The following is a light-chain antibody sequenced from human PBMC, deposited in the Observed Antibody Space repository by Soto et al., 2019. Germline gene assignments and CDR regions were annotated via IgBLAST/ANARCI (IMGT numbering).Light chain of an antibody. CDR2: GAS. CDR1: QSVIRSY. J-gene: IGKJ5*01. Sequence: EIGLTQSPGTLSLSPGERATLSCRASQSVIRSYLAWYQQRPGQAPRLLIYGASSRATGIPDRFSGSGSGTDFTLTISRLEAEDFALYYCQQYNNWPPVPFGQGTRLEIK. CDR3: QQYNNWPPVP. V-gene: IGKV3-20*01.